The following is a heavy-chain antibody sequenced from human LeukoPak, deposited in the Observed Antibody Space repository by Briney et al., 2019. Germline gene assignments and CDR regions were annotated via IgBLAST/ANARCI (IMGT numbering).Heavy chain of an antibody. CDR2: IYYSGST. V-gene: IGHV4-59*01. D-gene: IGHD3-22*01. CDR3: ARGGPYYYDSSGYFAY. CDR1: GGSLSSYH. Sequence: PSETLSLTCSVSGGSLSSYHWNWLRQPPGKGLEWIGDIYYSGSTNYNPSLKSRVTISVDTSNNQFSLQLSSVTAADTAVYYCARGGPYYYDSSGYFAYWGQGTLVTVSS. J-gene: IGHJ4*02.